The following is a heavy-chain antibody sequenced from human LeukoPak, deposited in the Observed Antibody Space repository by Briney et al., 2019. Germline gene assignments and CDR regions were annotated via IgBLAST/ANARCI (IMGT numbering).Heavy chain of an antibody. J-gene: IGHJ6*03. V-gene: IGHV1-2*02. Sequence: GASVKVSCKASGYTFTGYCMHWVRQAPGQGLEWMGWINPNSGGTNYAQKFQGRVTMTRDTSINTAYMDLSRLRSDDTAVYYCARDNMVRGVIITAYMDVWGKGTTVTVSS. D-gene: IGHD3-10*01. CDR1: GYTFTGYC. CDR2: INPNSGGT. CDR3: ARDNMVRGVIITAYMDV.